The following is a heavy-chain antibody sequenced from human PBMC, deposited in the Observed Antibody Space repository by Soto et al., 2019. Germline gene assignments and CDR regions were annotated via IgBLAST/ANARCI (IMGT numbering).Heavy chain of an antibody. V-gene: IGHV4-59*12. J-gene: IGHJ6*03. D-gene: IGHD3-3*01. CDR3: ARAGARGTKNDYDFWSGSMDV. Sequence: SETLSLTCTVSGGSISSYYWSWIRQPPGKGLEWIGYIYYSGSTNYNPSLKSRVTISVDTSKNQFSLKLSSVTAADTAVYYCARAGARGTKNDYDFWSGSMDVWGKGTTVTVSS. CDR2: IYYSGST. CDR1: GGSISSYY.